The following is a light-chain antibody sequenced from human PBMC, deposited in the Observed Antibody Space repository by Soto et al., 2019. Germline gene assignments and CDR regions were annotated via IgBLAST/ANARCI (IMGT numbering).Light chain of an antibody. J-gene: IGLJ2*01. Sequence: QSALTQPASVSGSPGQSITISCTGTISDVGGYQYVSWFQQHPGKAPKLMIYDVSDRPSGVSSRFSGSKSGNTASLTISGLQYEDEADYYCSAYTSDFTIIFGGGTKLTVL. CDR2: DVS. CDR1: ISDVGGYQY. V-gene: IGLV2-14*03. CDR3: SAYTSDFTII.